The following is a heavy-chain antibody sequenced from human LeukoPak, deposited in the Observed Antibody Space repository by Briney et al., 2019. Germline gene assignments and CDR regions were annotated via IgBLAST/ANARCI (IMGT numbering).Heavy chain of an antibody. CDR3: ARMSSGYYPNFDY. Sequence: SETLSLTCTVSGGSISSYYWSWIRQPPGEGLEWIGYIYYSGSTNYNPSLKSRVTISVDTSKNQFSLKLSSVTAADTAVYYCARMSSGYYPNFDYWGQGTLVTVSS. D-gene: IGHD3-22*01. V-gene: IGHV4-59*01. J-gene: IGHJ4*02. CDR1: GGSISSYY. CDR2: IYYSGST.